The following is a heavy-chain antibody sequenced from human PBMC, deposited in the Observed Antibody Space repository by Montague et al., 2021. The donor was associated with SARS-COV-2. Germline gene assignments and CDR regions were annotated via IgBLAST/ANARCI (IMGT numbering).Heavy chain of an antibody. V-gene: IGHV4-34*01. D-gene: IGHD2-2*02. Sequence: SETLSLTCAVSGGSFSRYYWSWIRQPPGKGLEWIGEISQSGNTKYNPSLQSRVSISLDTSRNQFSLKVSSVTAADTAIYYCARLGDGTVPSPILGLGPYYSFYYMDVWGKGTTVTVS. CDR2: ISQSGNT. CDR1: GGSFSRYY. J-gene: IGHJ6*03. CDR3: ARLGDGTVPSPILGLGPYYSFYYMDV.